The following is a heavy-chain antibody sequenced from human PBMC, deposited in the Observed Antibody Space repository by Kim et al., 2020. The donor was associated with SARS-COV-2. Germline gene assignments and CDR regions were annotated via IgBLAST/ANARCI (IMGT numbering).Heavy chain of an antibody. CDR3: ATSTAPGLWFGEDTFDY. CDR1: GGTFSSYA. Sequence: SVKVSCKASGGTFSSYAISWVRQAPGQGLEWMGGIIPIFGTANYAQKFQGRVTITADKSTSTAYMELSSLRSEDTAVYYCATSTAPGLWFGEDTFDYWGQGTLVTVSS. J-gene: IGHJ4*02. CDR2: IIPIFGTA. V-gene: IGHV1-69*06. D-gene: IGHD3-10*01.